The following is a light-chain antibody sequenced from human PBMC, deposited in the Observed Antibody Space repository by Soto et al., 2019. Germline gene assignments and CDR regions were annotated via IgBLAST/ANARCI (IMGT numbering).Light chain of an antibody. V-gene: IGLV2-8*01. Sequence: QSALTQPPSASGSPGQSVTISCTGTSSDVGGYNFVSWYQQHPGKAPKLMLYEVSKRPSGVPDRFSGSKSGNAASLTVSGLQSEDEAEYYCSSYAGSKNFVFGGGTHLTVL. CDR1: SSDVGGYNF. J-gene: IGLJ2*01. CDR2: EVS. CDR3: SSYAGSKNFV.